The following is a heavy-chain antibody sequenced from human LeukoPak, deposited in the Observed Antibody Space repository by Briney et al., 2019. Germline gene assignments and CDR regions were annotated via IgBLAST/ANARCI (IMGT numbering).Heavy chain of an antibody. V-gene: IGHV5-51*01. J-gene: IGHJ5*02. D-gene: IGHD6-13*01. CDR3: ARSHGSSSESNWFDP. Sequence: GESLQISCKGSGYSFTSYWIGWVRPMPGKGLEWMGIIYPGDSDTRYSPSFQGQVTISADKSISTAYLQWSSLKASDTAMYYCARSHGSSSESNWFDPWGQGTLVTVSS. CDR2: IYPGDSDT. CDR1: GYSFTSYW.